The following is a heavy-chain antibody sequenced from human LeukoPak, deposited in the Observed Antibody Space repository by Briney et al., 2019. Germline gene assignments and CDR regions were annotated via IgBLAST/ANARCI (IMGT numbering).Heavy chain of an antibody. CDR1: GFTFSNAW. CDR2: IRSNSDGGTI. J-gene: IGHJ5*02. CDR3: ATDFYDST. V-gene: IGHV3-15*07. Sequence: GGSLRLSCATSGFTFSNAWMNWVRQAPGKGLEWVGRIRSNSDGGTIDYAAPVKGRSTLSRDDSKTTLYLQMNSLQTEDTAVYYCATDFYDSTWGQGTLVTVS. D-gene: IGHD3-22*01.